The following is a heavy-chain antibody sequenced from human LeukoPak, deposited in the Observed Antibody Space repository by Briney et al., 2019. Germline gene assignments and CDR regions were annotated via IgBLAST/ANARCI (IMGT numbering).Heavy chain of an antibody. CDR3: ARGGIAAALCDY. CDR1: GGTFSSYA. V-gene: IGHV1-69*06. Sequence: SVKVSCKASGGTFSSYAISWVRQAPGQGLEWMGRIIPIFGTANYAQRFQGRVTITADKSTSTAYMELSSLRSEDTAVYYCARGGIAAALCDYWGQGTLVTVSS. D-gene: IGHD6-13*01. J-gene: IGHJ4*02. CDR2: IIPIFGTA.